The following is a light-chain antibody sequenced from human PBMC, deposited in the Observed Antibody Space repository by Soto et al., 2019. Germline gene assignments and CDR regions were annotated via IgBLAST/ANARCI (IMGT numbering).Light chain of an antibody. CDR2: TAS. V-gene: IGKV1-12*01. J-gene: IGKJ1*01. Sequence: DIQMTQSPSSVSASVGDRVTITCRASQDINRWLAWYQQKPGKAPKLLIYTASSLQSGVPSRFSVSGSGTDFTLTISSLQPEDFASYYCLQAKAFPLTLGQGTTVEIK. CDR3: LQAKAFPLT. CDR1: QDINRW.